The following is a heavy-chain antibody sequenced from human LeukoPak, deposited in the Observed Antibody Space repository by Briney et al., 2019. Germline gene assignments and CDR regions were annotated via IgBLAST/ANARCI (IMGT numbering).Heavy chain of an antibody. Sequence: PGRSLRLSCAASGFTFSSYAMHWVRQAPGKGLEWVAVISYDGSNKYYADSVKGRFTISRDNSKNTLYLQMNSLRAEDTAVYYCARDGAPYSSSSGSDYWGQGTLVTVSS. J-gene: IGHJ4*02. V-gene: IGHV3-30-3*01. CDR3: ARDGAPYSSSSGSDY. CDR1: GFTFSSYA. CDR2: ISYDGSNK. D-gene: IGHD6-6*01.